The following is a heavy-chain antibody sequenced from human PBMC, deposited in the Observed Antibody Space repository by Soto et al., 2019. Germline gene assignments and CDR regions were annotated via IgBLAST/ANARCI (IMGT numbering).Heavy chain of an antibody. D-gene: IGHD6-6*01. Sequence: PSETLSLTCTVSGGSISSSSYYWGWIRQPPGKGLEWIGSIYYSGSTYYNPSLKSRVTISVDTSKNQFSLKLSSVTAADTAVYYCAGEQLGNYYGMDVWGQGTTVTVSS. J-gene: IGHJ6*02. CDR2: IYYSGST. CDR3: AGEQLGNYYGMDV. V-gene: IGHV4-39*01. CDR1: GGSISSSSYY.